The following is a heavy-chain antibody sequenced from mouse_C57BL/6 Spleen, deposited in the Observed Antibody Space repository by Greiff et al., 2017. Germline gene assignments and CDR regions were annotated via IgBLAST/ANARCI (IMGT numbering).Heavy chain of an antibody. Sequence: VQLKQSGPELVKPGASVKIPCKASGYTFTDYNMDWVKQSHGHSLEWIGDINPNNGGTIYNQKFKGKATLTVDKSSSTAYMGLRRLTSEDTAVYYCARRGSPYWYFDVWGTGTTVTVSS. J-gene: IGHJ1*03. V-gene: IGHV1-18*01. CDR2: INPNNGGT. CDR1: GYTFTDYN. CDR3: ARRGSPYWYFDV. D-gene: IGHD1-1*02.